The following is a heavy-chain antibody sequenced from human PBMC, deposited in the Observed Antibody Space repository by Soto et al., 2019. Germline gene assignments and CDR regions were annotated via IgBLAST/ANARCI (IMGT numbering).Heavy chain of an antibody. CDR2: IYYSGST. V-gene: IGHV4-59*01. J-gene: IGHJ4*02. CDR1: GGSLSSYY. D-gene: IGHD5-12*01. CDR3: ARDLGYRDYYFDY. Sequence: SETLSLTCTVSGGSLSSYYWSWIRQPPGKGLEWIGYIYYSGSTNYNPSLKSRVTIPVDTSKNQFSLKLSSVTAADTAVYYCARDLGYRDYYFDYWGQGTLVTVSS.